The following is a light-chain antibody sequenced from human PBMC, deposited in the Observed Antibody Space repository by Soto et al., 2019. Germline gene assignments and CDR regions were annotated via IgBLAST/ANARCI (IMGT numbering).Light chain of an antibody. CDR3: QQYGGSPRT. Sequence: EVVLTQSPGTLSLSPGERATLSCRASQSISQSLAWYQQRPGQSPRLLIYDASRRATGIPDRFTGSGFGTDFTLTISRQAPADLAVSYCQQYGGSPRTFGQGTKVELK. V-gene: IGKV3-20*01. CDR2: DAS. CDR1: QSISQS. J-gene: IGKJ1*01.